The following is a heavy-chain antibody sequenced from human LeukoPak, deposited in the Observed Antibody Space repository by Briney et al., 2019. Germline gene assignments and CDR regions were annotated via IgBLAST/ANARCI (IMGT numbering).Heavy chain of an antibody. CDR2: INPNSGGT. Sequence: GASVKVSCKASGYTFTGYYIHWVRQAPGQGLEWMGWINPNSGGTNYAQKFQGRVTMTRDTSISTAYMELSRLRSDDTAVYYCARDRGLTMVRGVPGYWGQGTLVTVSS. CDR3: ARDRGLTMVRGVPGY. J-gene: IGHJ4*02. D-gene: IGHD3-10*01. V-gene: IGHV1-2*02. CDR1: GYTFTGYY.